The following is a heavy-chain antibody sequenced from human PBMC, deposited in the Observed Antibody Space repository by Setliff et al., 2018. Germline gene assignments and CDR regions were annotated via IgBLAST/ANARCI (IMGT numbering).Heavy chain of an antibody. J-gene: IGHJ5*02. CDR1: GFTFSSAW. CDR2: INRDGNDK. D-gene: IGHD3-10*01. V-gene: IGHV3-7*01. Sequence: GGSLRLSCAASGFTFSSAWMAWVRQAPGKGLECVAAINRDGNDKYYVDSAKGRFTISRDNAKSSLYLQLNYLRVEDTAVYYCARARDRTMVDPWGQGTQVTVSS. CDR3: ARARDRTMVDP.